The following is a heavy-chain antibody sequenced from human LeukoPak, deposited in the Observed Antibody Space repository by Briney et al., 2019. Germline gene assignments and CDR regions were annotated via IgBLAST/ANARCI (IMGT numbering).Heavy chain of an antibody. CDR3: ARTSLSGDGYKVGYFDY. CDR1: GLTVSTNY. J-gene: IGHJ4*02. V-gene: IGHV3-53*01. CDR2: IYSSGST. Sequence: GGSLRLSCAASGLTVSTNYMSWVRQVPGKGLEWVSLIYSSGSTYYADSAKGRFTISRDHSKNTLYLQMNSLTAEDTAVYYCARTSLSGDGYKVGYFDYWGLGTLVTVSS. D-gene: IGHD5-24*01.